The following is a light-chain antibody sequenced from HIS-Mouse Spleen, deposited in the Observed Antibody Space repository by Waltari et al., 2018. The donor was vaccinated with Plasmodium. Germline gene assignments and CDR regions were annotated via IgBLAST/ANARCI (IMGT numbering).Light chain of an antibody. J-gene: IGKJ4*01. CDR2: GAS. V-gene: IGKV3-15*01. Sequence: EIVMTQSPATLSVSPGERATLSCRASQSVSSNLAWYQQKPGQAPRLLIYGASTRATGIPARCSGSGSGTEFTLTISSLQSEDFAVYYCQQSYSTPPTFGGGTKVEIK. CDR1: QSVSSN. CDR3: QQSYSTPPT.